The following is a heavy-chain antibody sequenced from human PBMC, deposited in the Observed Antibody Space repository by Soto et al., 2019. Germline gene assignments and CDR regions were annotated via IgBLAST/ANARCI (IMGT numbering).Heavy chain of an antibody. V-gene: IGHV3-23*01. CDR3: GGGPDYRNNYYYGMDV. CDR1: GFIFDSYA. Sequence: PGGSLRLSCTASGFIFDSYAMSWVRQAPGKGLECISTISGSGHNTYYADSVKGRFTISRDSSKDTVYLQMNNLRADDTAVYFCGGGPDYRNNYYYGMDVWGQGTTVTV. J-gene: IGHJ6*02. D-gene: IGHD3-10*01. CDR2: ISGSGHNT.